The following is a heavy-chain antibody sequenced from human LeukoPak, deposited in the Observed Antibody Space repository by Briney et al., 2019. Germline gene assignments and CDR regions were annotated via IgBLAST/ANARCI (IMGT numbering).Heavy chain of an antibody. CDR3: ARDNDSAFLDY. CDR2: IYYSGST. D-gene: IGHD3-3*01. J-gene: IGHJ4*02. V-gene: IGHV4-59*01. Sequence: SETLSLTCTVSGGFISSYYWSWIRQPPGKGLEWIGYIYYSGSTNYNPSLKSRVTISVDTSKNQFSLKLSSVTAADTAVYYCARDNDSAFLDYWGQGTLVTVSS. CDR1: GGFISSYY.